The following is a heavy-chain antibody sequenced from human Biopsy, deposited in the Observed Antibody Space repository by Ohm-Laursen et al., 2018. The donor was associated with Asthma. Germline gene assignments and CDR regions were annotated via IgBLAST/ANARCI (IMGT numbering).Heavy chain of an antibody. CDR1: SGSGGYMRSGNYY. CDR3: ARGVDRVTGLLDHFDS. D-gene: IGHD2-21*02. V-gene: IGHV4-39*07. Sequence: GTLSLTCSLSSGSGGYMRSGNYYWGWIRQPPGKGLEWIGSIYYSGTTNYNPSLKSRVTISIDASKNQFSLKLTSVTAADTAVYYCARGVDRVTGLLDHFDSWGQGTLVIVSS. CDR2: IYYSGTT. J-gene: IGHJ4*02.